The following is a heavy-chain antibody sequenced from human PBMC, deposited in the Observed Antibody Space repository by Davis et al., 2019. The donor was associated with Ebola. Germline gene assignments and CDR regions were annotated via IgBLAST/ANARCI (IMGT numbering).Heavy chain of an antibody. CDR3: ARDGDY. J-gene: IGHJ4*02. Sequence: HTGGSLRLSCAASGFTFSSYWMHWVRQAPGKGLVWVSRINNDGTSTSYADSVKGRFTISRDNAKSTLYLQMNSLRAEDTAVYYCARDGDYWGQGTLVTVSS. V-gene: IGHV3-74*01. CDR1: GFTFSSYW. CDR2: INNDGTST.